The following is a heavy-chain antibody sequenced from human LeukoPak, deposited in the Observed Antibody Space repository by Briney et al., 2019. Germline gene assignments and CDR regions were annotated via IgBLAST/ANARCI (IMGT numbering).Heavy chain of an antibody. V-gene: IGHV1-69*13. D-gene: IGHD5-18*01. Sequence: SVKVSCKASGGTFSSYAISWVRQAPGQGLEWMGGIIPIFGTANYAQKFQGRVTITADESTSTAYMELSSLRSKDTAVYYCARDRLPGYSYGLFDYWGQGTLVTVSS. J-gene: IGHJ4*02. CDR3: ARDRLPGYSYGLFDY. CDR1: GGTFSSYA. CDR2: IIPIFGTA.